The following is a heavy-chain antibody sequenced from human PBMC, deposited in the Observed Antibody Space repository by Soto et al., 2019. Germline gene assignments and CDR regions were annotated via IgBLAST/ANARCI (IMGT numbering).Heavy chain of an antibody. CDR3: AAPMVYAIFLTLQNDY. CDR2: ISGSGGST. V-gene: IGHV3-23*01. D-gene: IGHD2-8*01. CDR1: GFTFSSYA. J-gene: IGHJ4*01. Sequence: GGSLRLSCAASGFTFSSYAMSWVRQGPGKGLEWVSAISGSGGSTYYADSVKGRFTISRDNSKNTLYLQMNSLRAEDTAVYYCAAPMVYAIFLTLQNDYWGHGTLVTVSS.